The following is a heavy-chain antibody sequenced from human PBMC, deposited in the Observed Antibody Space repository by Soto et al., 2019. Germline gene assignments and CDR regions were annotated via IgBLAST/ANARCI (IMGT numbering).Heavy chain of an antibody. J-gene: IGHJ4*02. D-gene: IGHD3-10*01. Sequence: GASVKVSCKASGYTFTSYGISWVRRAPGQGLEWMGWISAYNGNTNYAQKLQGRVTMTTDTSTSTAYMELRSLRSDDTAVYYCALYYYGSGSYYRPDYWGQGTLVTVSS. CDR2: ISAYNGNT. CDR3: ALYYYGSGSYYRPDY. CDR1: GYTFTSYG. V-gene: IGHV1-18*01.